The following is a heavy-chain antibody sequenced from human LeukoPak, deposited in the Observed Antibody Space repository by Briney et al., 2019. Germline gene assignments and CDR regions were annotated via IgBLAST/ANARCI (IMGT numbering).Heavy chain of an antibody. CDR2: IYYSGST. CDR1: GGSISNYY. D-gene: IGHD3-3*01. CDR3: ARDDGFFWFDP. Sequence: PSETLSLTCTVSGGSISNYYWSWIRQPPGKGLEWIGYIYYSGSTNYNPSLKSRVTISVDTSKNQFSLKLSSVTAADTAVYYCARDDGFFWFDPWGQGTLVTVSS. J-gene: IGHJ5*02. V-gene: IGHV4-59*01.